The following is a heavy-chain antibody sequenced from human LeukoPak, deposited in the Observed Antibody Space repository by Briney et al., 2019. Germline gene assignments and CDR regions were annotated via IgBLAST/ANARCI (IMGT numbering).Heavy chain of an antibody. CDR3: ARVAVVTPLIDAIDI. J-gene: IGHJ3*02. V-gene: IGHV4-31*03. CDR2: IYYSGST. D-gene: IGHD4-23*01. Sequence: SQTLSLTCTVSGGSISSGGYYWSWIRQHPGKGLEWIGYIYYSGSTYYNPSLKSRVTISVDTSKNQFSLKLSSVTAADTAVYYCARVAVVTPLIDAIDIWGQGTMVTVSS. CDR1: GGSISSGGYY.